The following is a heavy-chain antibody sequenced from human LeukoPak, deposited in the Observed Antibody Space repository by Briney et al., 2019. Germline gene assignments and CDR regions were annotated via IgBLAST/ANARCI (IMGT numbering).Heavy chain of an antibody. CDR2: VSHNGGKR. CDR3: AMGTNDY. CDR1: GFNFTLYG. V-gene: IGHV3-30*03. J-gene: IGHJ4*02. Sequence: GGSLRLSCEASGFNFTLYGIHWVRQAPGKGLEWVAVVSHNGGKRYYADSVKGRFTISRDNSKNMVYLQMNSLRGDDTAVYYCAMGTNDYWGQGTLVTVSS. D-gene: IGHD7-27*01.